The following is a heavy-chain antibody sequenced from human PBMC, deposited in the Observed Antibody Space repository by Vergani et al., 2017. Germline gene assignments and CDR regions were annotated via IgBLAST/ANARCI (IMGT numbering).Heavy chain of an antibody. J-gene: IGHJ1*01. CDR2: ISYDGSNK. CDR1: GFTFSSYG. V-gene: IGHV3-30*18. CDR3: AKGRSRSSWYLEYFQH. D-gene: IGHD6-13*01. Sequence: QVQLVESGGGVVQPGRSLRLSCAASGFTFSSYGMHWVRQAPGKGLEWVAFISYDGSNKYYADSVKGRFTISRDNSKNTLYLQMNSLRAEDTAVYYCAKGRSRSSWYLEYFQHWGQGTLVTVSS.